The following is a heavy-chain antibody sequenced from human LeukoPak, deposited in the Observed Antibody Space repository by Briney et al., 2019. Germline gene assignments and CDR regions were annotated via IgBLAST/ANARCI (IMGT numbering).Heavy chain of an antibody. J-gene: IGHJ4*02. CDR1: GFTFSDYS. CDR2: ITRSSSPI. V-gene: IGHV3-48*01. D-gene: IGHD5-18*01. CDR3: VRGQLWSYYHDY. Sequence: PGGSLRLSCAASGFTFSDYSMNWVRQAPGKGLEWLSYITRSSSPIYYADSVKGRFTISRDNPKNSLYLQMNSLRAEDTAVYYCVRGQLWSYYHDYWGQGTLVTVSS.